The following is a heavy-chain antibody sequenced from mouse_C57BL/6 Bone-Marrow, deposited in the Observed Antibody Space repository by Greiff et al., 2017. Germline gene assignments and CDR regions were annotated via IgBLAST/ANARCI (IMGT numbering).Heavy chain of an antibody. Sequence: VQLQQSGAELARPGASVKLSCKASGYTFTSYGISWVKQRPGQGLGWIGEIYPGSGNTYYNEKFKGKATLTADKSSSTAYMELRSLTSEDSAVYFCARWHYGSSPDYWGQGTTLTVSS. CDR1: GYTFTSYG. CDR3: ARWHYGSSPDY. J-gene: IGHJ2*01. CDR2: IYPGSGNT. D-gene: IGHD1-1*01. V-gene: IGHV1-81*01.